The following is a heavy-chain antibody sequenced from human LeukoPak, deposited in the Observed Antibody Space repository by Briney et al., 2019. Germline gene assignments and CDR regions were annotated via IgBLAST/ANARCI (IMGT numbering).Heavy chain of an antibody. V-gene: IGHV3-74*01. CDR3: ARGPNSNWSGLDF. Sequence: GGSLRLSCIASGFSFGGHWMHWARQLPGKGLVWVSRISPTGSTTSYADSVKGRFTVSRDNAKNTLNLQVNNLRAEDTAVYYCARGPNSNWSGLDFWGQGTLLTVSS. CDR2: ISPTGSTT. J-gene: IGHJ4*02. CDR1: GFSFGGHW. D-gene: IGHD6-6*01.